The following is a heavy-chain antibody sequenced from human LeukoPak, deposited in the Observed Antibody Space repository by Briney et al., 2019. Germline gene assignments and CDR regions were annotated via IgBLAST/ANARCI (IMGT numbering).Heavy chain of an antibody. D-gene: IGHD3-10*01. CDR1: GFTFSESY. J-gene: IGHJ6*03. CDR2: ISSGGSTI. CDR3: AKIGSYGSGYYHYYYMDV. V-gene: IGHV3-11*04. Sequence: GGSLRLSCVASGFTFSESYMTWIRQAPGKGLEWISYISSGGSTIYYADSVKGRCSISRDNAKNSLYLQLNSLRADDTALYYCAKIGSYGSGYYHYYYMDVWGKGTTITVSS.